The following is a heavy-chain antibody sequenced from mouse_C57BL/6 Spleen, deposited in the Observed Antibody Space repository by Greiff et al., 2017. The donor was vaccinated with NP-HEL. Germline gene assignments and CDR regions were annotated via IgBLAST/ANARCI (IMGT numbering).Heavy chain of an antibody. D-gene: IGHD2-3*01. J-gene: IGHJ2*01. CDR2: IDPSDSYT. Sequence: QVQLQQPGAELVKPGASVKLSCKASGYTFTSYWMQWVKQRPGQGLEWIGEIDPSDSYTNSNQQFKGKATLTVDTSSSTAYMQLSSLTSEDSAVYYCARGEDGYYEDYFDYWGQGTTLTVSS. V-gene: IGHV1-50*01. CDR1: GYTFTSYW. CDR3: ARGEDGYYEDYFDY.